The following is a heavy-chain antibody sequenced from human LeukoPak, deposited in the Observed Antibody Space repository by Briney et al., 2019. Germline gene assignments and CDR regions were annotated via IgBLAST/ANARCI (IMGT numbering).Heavy chain of an antibody. CDR2: IIPILGIA. Sequence: SVKVSCKASGGTFSSYAISWVRQAPGQGLEWMGRIIPILGIANYAQKFQGRVTITADKSTSTAYMELSGLRSEDTAVYYCARGVGIQLWLYNPWGQGTLVTVSS. CDR1: GGTFSSYA. D-gene: IGHD5-18*01. J-gene: IGHJ5*02. CDR3: ARGVGIQLWLYNP. V-gene: IGHV1-69*04.